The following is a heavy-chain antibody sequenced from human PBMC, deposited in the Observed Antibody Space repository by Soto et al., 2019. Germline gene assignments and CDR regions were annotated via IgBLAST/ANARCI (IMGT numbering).Heavy chain of an antibody. CDR2: ISYDGSNK. D-gene: IGHD4-17*01. V-gene: IGHV3-30-3*01. J-gene: IGHJ6*02. CDR1: GFTFSSYA. CDR3: ARDGTTVTTWGVYYYYGMDV. Sequence: LRLSCAASGFTFSSYAMHWVRQAPGKGLEWVAVISYDGSNKYYADSVKGRFTISRDNSKNTLYLQMNSLRAEDTAVYYCARDGTTVTTWGVYYYYGMDVWGQGTTVTVSS.